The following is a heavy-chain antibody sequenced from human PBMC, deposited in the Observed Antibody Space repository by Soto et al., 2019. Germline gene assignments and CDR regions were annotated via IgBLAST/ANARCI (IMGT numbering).Heavy chain of an antibody. D-gene: IGHD4-4*01. J-gene: IGHJ4*02. CDR3: ARHSNRNYGLYYFDY. CDR2: IYYSGST. CDR1: GGSISTRSSY. V-gene: IGHV4-39*01. Sequence: ETLSLTCTVSGGSISTRSSYWGWIRQPPGKGLEWIGSIYYSGSTKYNPSLKSRVTISVDTSKNQFSLKVSSATAADTAVYYCARHSNRNYGLYYFDYWGLGALVTVSS.